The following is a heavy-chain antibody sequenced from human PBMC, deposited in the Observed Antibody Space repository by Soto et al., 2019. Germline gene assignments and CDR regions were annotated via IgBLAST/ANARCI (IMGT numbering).Heavy chain of an antibody. Sequence: GESLKISCAASGFTFSSYSMNWVRQAPGKGLEWVSSISSSSSYIYYADSVKGRFTISRDNAKNSLYLQMNSLRAEDTAVYYCARDHLRYCSSTSCLNDYWGQGTLVTVSS. V-gene: IGHV3-21*01. CDR2: ISSSSSYI. D-gene: IGHD2-2*01. J-gene: IGHJ4*02. CDR1: GFTFSSYS. CDR3: ARDHLRYCSSTSCLNDY.